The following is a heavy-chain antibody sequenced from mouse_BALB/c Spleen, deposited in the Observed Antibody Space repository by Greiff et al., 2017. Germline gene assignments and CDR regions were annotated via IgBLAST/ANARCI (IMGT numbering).Heavy chain of an antibody. CDR1: GYTFTSYW. Sequence: VQLQQSGAELVRPGASVKLSCKASGYTFTSYWMNWVKQRPEQGLEWIGRIDPYDSETHYNQKFKDKAILTVDKSSSTAYMQLSSLTSEDSAVYYCAREEETARATAWFAYWGQGTLVTVSA. CDR3: AREEETARATAWFAY. V-gene: IGHV1-52*01. CDR2: IDPYDSET. D-gene: IGHD3-2*01. J-gene: IGHJ3*01.